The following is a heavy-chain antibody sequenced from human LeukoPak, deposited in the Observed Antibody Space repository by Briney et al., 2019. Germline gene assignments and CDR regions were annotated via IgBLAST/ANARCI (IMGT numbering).Heavy chain of an antibody. V-gene: IGHV3-23*01. CDR1: GFTFSSYS. D-gene: IGHD2-2*01. Sequence: GGSLRLSCAASGFTFSSYSMNWVRQAPGKGLEWVSAISGSGGSTYYADSVKGRFTISRDNSKNTLYLQMNSLRAEDTAVYYCAKDLVPVDVPVVVPAATRDGWFDPWGQGTLVTVSS. CDR2: ISGSGGST. CDR3: AKDLVPVDVPVVVPAATRDGWFDP. J-gene: IGHJ5*02.